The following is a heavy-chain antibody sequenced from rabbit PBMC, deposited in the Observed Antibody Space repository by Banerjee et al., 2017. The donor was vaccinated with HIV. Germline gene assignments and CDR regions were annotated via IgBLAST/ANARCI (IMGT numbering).Heavy chain of an antibody. Sequence: QEQLEESGGDLVKPEGSLTLTCTASGFSFSNGYVMCWVRQAPGKGLEWIACINTISGDTVYATWAKGRFTISKTSSTTVTLQMTSLTAADTATYFCARESYGDVGYGYYNLWGQGTLVTVS. CDR2: INTISGDT. V-gene: IGHV1S45*01. J-gene: IGHJ4*01. D-gene: IGHD6-1*01. CDR3: ARESYGDVGYGYYNL. CDR1: GFSFSNGYV.